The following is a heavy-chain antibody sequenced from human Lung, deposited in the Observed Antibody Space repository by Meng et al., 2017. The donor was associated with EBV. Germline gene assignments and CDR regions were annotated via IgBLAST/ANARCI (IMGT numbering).Heavy chain of an antibody. J-gene: IGHJ4*02. Sequence: QGHRQQWGAGLLKPSETLSLTCAVYGGSFIGYYWSWIRQPPGKGLEWIGEINHSGSTNYNPSLKSRVTISVDTSKNQFSLKLSSVTAADTAVYYCARGRIIGDSSGYSDYWGQGTLVTVSS. D-gene: IGHD3-22*01. CDR3: ARGRIIGDSSGYSDY. V-gene: IGHV4-34*01. CDR1: GGSFIGYY. CDR2: INHSGST.